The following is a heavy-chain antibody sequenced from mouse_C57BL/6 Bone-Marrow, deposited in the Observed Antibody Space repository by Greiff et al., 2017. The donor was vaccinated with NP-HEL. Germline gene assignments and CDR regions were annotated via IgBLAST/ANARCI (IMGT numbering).Heavy chain of an antibody. D-gene: IGHD2-1*01. CDR2: FYPGSGSI. CDR1: GYTFTEYT. V-gene: IGHV1-62-2*01. CDR3: ARHEGMFYYGNYVGFAY. J-gene: IGHJ3*01. Sequence: QVQLQQSGAELVKPGASVKLSCKSSGYTFTEYTIHWVKQRSGQGLEWIGWFYPGSGSIKYNEKFKDKATLTADKSSSTVYMELSRLTSEDSAVYFCARHEGMFYYGNYVGFAYWGQGTLVTVSA.